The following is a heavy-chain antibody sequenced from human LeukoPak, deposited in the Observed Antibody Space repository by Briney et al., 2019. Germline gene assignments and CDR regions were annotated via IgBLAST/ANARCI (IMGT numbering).Heavy chain of an antibody. CDR2: LSGSGDSA. Sequence: GGSLRLSCAASGFSFSSYAMSWVRQAPGKGLEWVSALSGSGDSAYYVDSVKGRFTISRDNSKNTLYLRVNCLRVEDTAVYYCAKDLSYGMDVWGQGTTVTVSS. J-gene: IGHJ6*02. V-gene: IGHV3-23*01. CDR1: GFSFSSYA. CDR3: AKDLSYGMDV.